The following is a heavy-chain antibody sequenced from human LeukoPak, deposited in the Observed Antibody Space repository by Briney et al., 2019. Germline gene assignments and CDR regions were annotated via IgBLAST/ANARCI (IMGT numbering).Heavy chain of an antibody. CDR1: GGSLSTYY. Sequence: SETLSLTCTVSGGSLSTYYWGWIRQPPGKGLEWIGYIYNSEGRTNSNPSLKSRVTISEDTSKNQFSLKLRSVAVADTAVYFCARRFSSGWSPTYDYWGQGILVTVSS. D-gene: IGHD6-19*01. CDR2: IYNSEGRT. J-gene: IGHJ4*02. V-gene: IGHV4-59*01. CDR3: ARRFSSGWSPTYDY.